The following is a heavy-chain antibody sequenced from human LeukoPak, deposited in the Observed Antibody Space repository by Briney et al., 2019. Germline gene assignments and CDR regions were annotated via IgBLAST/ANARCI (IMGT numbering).Heavy chain of an antibody. CDR1: GGSISSGGYY. CDR2: IYYSGST. CDR3: ARLITMIPWD. D-gene: IGHD3-22*01. Sequence: SETLSLTCTVSGGSISSGGYYWSWIRQHPGKGLEWIGYIYYSGSTNYNPSLKSRVTISVDTSKNQFSLKLSSVTAADTAVYYCARLITMIPWDWGQGTLVTVSS. V-gene: IGHV4-61*08. J-gene: IGHJ4*02.